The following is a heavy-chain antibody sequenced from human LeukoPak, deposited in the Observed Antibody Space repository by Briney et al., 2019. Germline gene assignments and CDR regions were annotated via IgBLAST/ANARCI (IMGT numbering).Heavy chain of an antibody. D-gene: IGHD1-1*01. Sequence: GGSLRLSCTASGFPFSDYSMDCVRQAPGKGLEWISYIGIDSGNTKYADSVRGRFTVSADNAKNSLFLQMNSLRVEDTAVYYCARDHNYAFDNWGQGTLVSVSS. CDR2: IGIDSGNT. CDR1: GFPFSDYS. CDR3: ARDHNYAFDN. J-gene: IGHJ4*02. V-gene: IGHV3-48*04.